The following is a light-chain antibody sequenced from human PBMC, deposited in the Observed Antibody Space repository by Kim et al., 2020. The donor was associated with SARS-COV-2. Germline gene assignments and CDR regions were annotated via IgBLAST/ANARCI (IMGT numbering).Light chain of an antibody. Sequence: VSVAPGQTASITCSGDRLGDKYACWYQQKPGQSPVLVIYQDSKRPSGIPERFSGSNSGNTATLTISGTQAMDEADYYCQAWDSSVVFGGGTKLTVL. V-gene: IGLV3-1*01. CDR1: RLGDKY. J-gene: IGLJ2*01. CDR3: QAWDSSVV. CDR2: QDS.